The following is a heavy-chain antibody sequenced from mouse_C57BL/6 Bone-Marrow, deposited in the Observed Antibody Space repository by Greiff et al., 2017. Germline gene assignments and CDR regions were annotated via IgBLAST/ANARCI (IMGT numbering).Heavy chain of an antibody. D-gene: IGHD1-1*01. CDR1: GFNIKDDY. CDR3: TTHYGSSHWYFDV. CDR2: IDPENGDT. V-gene: IGHV14-4*01. Sequence: EVQRVESGAELVRPGASVKLSCTASGFNIKDDYMHWVKQRPEQGLEWIGWIDPENGDTEYASKFQGKATITADTSSNTAYLQLSSLTSEDTAVYYCTTHYGSSHWYFDVWGTGTTVTVSS. J-gene: IGHJ1*03.